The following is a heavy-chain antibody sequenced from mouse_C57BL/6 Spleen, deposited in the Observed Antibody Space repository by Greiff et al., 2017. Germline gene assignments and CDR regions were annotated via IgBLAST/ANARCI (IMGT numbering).Heavy chain of an antibody. CDR3: ARYYSKYYYAMDY. Sequence: EVHLVESGPGLAKPSQTLSLTCSVTGYSITSDYWNWIRKFPGNKLEYMGYISYSGSTYYNPSLKSRISITRDTSKNQYYLQLNSVTTEDTATYYCARYYSKYYYAMDYWGQGTSVTVSS. V-gene: IGHV3-8*01. D-gene: IGHD2-5*01. CDR1: GYSITSDY. CDR2: ISYSGST. J-gene: IGHJ4*01.